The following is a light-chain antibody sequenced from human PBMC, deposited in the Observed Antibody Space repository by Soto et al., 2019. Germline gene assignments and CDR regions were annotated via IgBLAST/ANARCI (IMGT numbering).Light chain of an antibody. Sequence: QPVLTQPPSASLSPGQSVTISCTGTKNDIGVYDFVSWYQHHPGKAPRLIIYEVVQRPSGVPDRFSGSKSGNTASLTVSGLQAADEADYFCKSYAGSNTYVFGSGTKVTVL. CDR2: EVV. V-gene: IGLV2-8*01. CDR1: KNDIGVYDF. J-gene: IGLJ1*01. CDR3: KSYAGSNTYV.